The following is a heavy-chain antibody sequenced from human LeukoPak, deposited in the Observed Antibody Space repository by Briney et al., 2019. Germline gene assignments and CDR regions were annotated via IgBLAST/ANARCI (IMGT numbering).Heavy chain of an antibody. V-gene: IGHV1-2*02. D-gene: IGHD6-13*01. CDR1: GYTFTGYY. CDR2: INPNSGGT. Sequence: ASVKVSCKASGYTFTGYYMHWVRQAPGQGLEWMGWINPNSGGTNYAQKFQGRVTMTRDTSISTAYMELSRLRSDDTAVYYCAGDPYSSSSHYYYYGMDVWGQGTTVTVSS. CDR3: AGDPYSSSSHYYYYGMDV. J-gene: IGHJ6*02.